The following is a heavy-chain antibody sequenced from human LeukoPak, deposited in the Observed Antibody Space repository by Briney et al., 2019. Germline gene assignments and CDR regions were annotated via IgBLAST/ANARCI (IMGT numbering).Heavy chain of an antibody. D-gene: IGHD3-3*01. V-gene: IGHV3-48*02. CDR1: GFTFSSYS. CDR2: ISSSSSTI. J-gene: IGHJ5*02. Sequence: GGSLRLSCAASGFTFSSYSMNWVRQAPGKGLEWVSYISSSSSTIYYADYVKGRFTLSRDNAKNSLYLQMNRVRDEDTAVYYCARDGAGTDYDFWSGYESPWFDPWGKGTLVTVSS. CDR3: ARDGAGTDYDFWSGYESPWFDP.